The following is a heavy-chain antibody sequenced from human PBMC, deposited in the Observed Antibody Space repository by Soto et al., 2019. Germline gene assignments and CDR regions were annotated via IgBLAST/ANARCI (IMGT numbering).Heavy chain of an antibody. J-gene: IGHJ4*02. CDR2: IYPGDSDT. CDR1: GYSFSSFW. CDR3: ARVHSGNYQLDYFDY. Sequence: PGESLKISCKGSGYSFSSFWIGWVRQMPGKGLEWMGIIYPGDSDTRYTPSFQGQATISADKSISTAYQQWNTLKDSDTAMYYSARVHSGNYQLDYFDYWGQGTLVTVSS. D-gene: IGHD1-26*01. V-gene: IGHV5-51*01.